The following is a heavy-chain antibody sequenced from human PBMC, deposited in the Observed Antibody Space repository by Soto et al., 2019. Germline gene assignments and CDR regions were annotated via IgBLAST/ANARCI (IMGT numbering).Heavy chain of an antibody. D-gene: IGHD2-15*01. Sequence: PSETLSLTCTVSGGSISSGGYYWSWIRQHPGKGLEWIGYIYYSGSTYYNPSLKSRATISVDTSKNQFSLKLSSVTAADTAVYYCARNIDCSGGSCYIFDYWGQGTLVTVSS. J-gene: IGHJ4*02. V-gene: IGHV4-31*03. CDR2: IYYSGST. CDR3: ARNIDCSGGSCYIFDY. CDR1: GGSISSGGYY.